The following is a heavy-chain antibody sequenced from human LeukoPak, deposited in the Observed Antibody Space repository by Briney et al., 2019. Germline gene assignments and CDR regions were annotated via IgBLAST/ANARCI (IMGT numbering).Heavy chain of an antibody. J-gene: IGHJ4*02. CDR3: ARRGGYCSSTSCYDYFDY. D-gene: IGHD2-2*01. V-gene: IGHV4-39*01. CDR1: GGSISSSSYY. CDR2: IYYSGST. Sequence: SETLSLTCTVSGGSISSSSYYWGWIRQPPGKGLEWIGSIYYSGSTYYNPSLKSRVTISVDTSKNQFSLKLSSVTAADTAVYYCARRGGYCSSTSCYDYFDYWGQGTPVTVSS.